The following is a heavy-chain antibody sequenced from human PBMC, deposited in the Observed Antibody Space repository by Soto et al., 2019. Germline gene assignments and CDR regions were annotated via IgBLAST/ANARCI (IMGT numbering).Heavy chain of an antibody. CDR1: GFTFSTYG. CDR3: AKDPYYDSTGYHDY. J-gene: IGHJ4*02. Sequence: GGSLRLSCAASGFTFSTYGMHWVRQAPGKGLEWVAVISNDGSNKYYPDSVKGRFTISRDNSENTLYLQMNSLRAEDTAVYYCAKDPYYDSTGYHDYWGQGTLVTVSS. V-gene: IGHV3-30*18. D-gene: IGHD3-22*01. CDR2: ISNDGSNK.